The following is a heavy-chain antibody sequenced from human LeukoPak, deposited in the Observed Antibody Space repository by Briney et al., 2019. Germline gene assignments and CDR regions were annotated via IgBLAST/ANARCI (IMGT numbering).Heavy chain of an antibody. J-gene: IGHJ4*02. CDR1: GGSISTYY. CDR3: ARIYGSGSHLIDY. V-gene: IGHV4-59*08. CDR2: IYYSGST. D-gene: IGHD3-10*01. Sequence: SETLSLTCTVSGGSISTYYWSWIRQPPGKGLEWIGYIYYSGSTNYNPSLKSRVTISVDTSKNQFSLNLSSVTAADTAVYYCARIYGSGSHLIDYWGQGTLVTVSS.